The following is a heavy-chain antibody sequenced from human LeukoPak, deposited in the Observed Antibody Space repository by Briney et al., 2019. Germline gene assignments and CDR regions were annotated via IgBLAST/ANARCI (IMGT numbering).Heavy chain of an antibody. D-gene: IGHD3-10*01. J-gene: IGHJ5*01. Sequence: GGSLRLSCAASGFTVSSNYMSWVRQAPGKGLEWVSVIYSGGSTYYADSVKGRFTISRDNSKNTLYLQMNSLRAEDTAVYYCARSPSSSGNLWFDSWGQGTLVTVSS. CDR1: GFTVSSNY. CDR3: ARSPSSSGNLWFDS. CDR2: IYSGGST. V-gene: IGHV3-66*01.